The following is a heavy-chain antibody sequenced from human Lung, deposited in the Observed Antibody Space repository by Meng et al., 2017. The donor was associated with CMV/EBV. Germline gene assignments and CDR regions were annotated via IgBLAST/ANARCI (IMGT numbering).Heavy chain of an antibody. CDR3: ARQAPDNWFDP. CDR1: GGPLDSGAYC. V-gene: IGHV4-31*03. CDR2: TYYDGST. Sequence: CPVPGGPLDSGAYCWSWLRQHPEKGLEWIGYTYYDGSTHYNPSLRSRAAISVDTSKNQFSLRLNSVTAADTAVYYCARQAPDNWFDPWGQGALVTVSS. J-gene: IGHJ5*01.